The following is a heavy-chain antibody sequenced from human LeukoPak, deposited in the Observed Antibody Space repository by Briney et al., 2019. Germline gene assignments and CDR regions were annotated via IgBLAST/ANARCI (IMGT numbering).Heavy chain of an antibody. CDR3: ARGGAGATKDDTFDI. V-gene: IGHV3-21*01. CDR1: GFTFRSYS. CDR2: ISSGSSVI. D-gene: IGHD1-1*01. J-gene: IGHJ3*02. Sequence: GGSLRLSCADSGFTFRSYSMNWVRQAPGRGLEWVSYISSGSSVIFYADSVKGRFTISRDNDKNSLYLQMISLRAEDTAMYYCARGGAGATKDDTFDIWGQGTMVTVSS.